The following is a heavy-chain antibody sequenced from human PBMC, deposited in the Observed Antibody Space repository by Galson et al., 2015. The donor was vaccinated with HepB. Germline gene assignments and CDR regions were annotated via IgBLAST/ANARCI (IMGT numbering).Heavy chain of an antibody. J-gene: IGHJ6*02. CDR2: ISSGSIYI. D-gene: IGHD2-2*01. CDR3: ARVEGHCSSTSCYCRVDYFYGMDV. CDR1: GFTFSSYS. Sequence: SLRLSCAASGFTFSSYSMNWVRQAPGQGLEWVSSISSGSIYIYNADSVTGRFTFSRDNAKNSLYLQMNSLRADDTAVYYCARVEGHCSSTSCYCRVDYFYGMDVWGQGTTVTVSS. V-gene: IGHV3-21*01.